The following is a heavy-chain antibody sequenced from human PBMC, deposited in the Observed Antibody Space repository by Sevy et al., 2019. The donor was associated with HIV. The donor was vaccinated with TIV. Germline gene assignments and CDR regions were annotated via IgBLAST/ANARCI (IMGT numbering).Heavy chain of an antibody. J-gene: IGHJ6*02. Sequence: GGSLRLSCAASGFTFSSYGMHWVRQAPGKGLEWVAVISYDGSNKYYADSVKGRFTISRDNSKNTLYLQMNSLRAEDTAVYYCERGYCSSTSCYPGYYYYGMDVWGQGTTVTVSS. V-gene: IGHV3-30*03. CDR3: ERGYCSSTSCYPGYYYYGMDV. CDR2: ISYDGSNK. CDR1: GFTFSSYG. D-gene: IGHD2-2*01.